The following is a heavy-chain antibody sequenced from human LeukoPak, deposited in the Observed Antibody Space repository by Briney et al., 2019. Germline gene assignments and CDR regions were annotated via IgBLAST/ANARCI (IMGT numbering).Heavy chain of an antibody. V-gene: IGHV3-23*01. Sequence: GGSLRLSCAASGFIFDDYAMHWVRQAPGKGLEWVSAISGSGGTTHYADSVKGRFTISRDNAKNSLFLQMNSLRAEDTAVYYCATRGTGYSSPPNYWGQGTLVTVSS. CDR2: ISGSGGTT. D-gene: IGHD6-13*01. CDR1: GFIFDDYA. J-gene: IGHJ4*02. CDR3: ATRGTGYSSPPNY.